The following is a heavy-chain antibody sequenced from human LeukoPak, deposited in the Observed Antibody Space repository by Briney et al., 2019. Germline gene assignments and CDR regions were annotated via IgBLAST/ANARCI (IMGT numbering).Heavy chain of an antibody. CDR3: ARDFFDV. CDR2: VSGNNGNT. V-gene: IGHV1-18*01. Sequence: ASVKVSCKASGYTFTTYGISWVRQAPGQGLEWMGWVSGNNGNTNYAQKLQGRVTMTTDTSTNTAYMELRSLRSDDTAVYYCARDFFDVWGQGTMVTVSP. CDR1: GYTFTTYG. J-gene: IGHJ3*01.